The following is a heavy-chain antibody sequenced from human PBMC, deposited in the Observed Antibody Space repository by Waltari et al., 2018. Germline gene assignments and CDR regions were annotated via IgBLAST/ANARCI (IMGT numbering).Heavy chain of an antibody. J-gene: IGHJ4*02. D-gene: IGHD6-13*01. CDR2: IWYDGSNK. CDR1: GFSFSNYG. CDR3: ARVVEPFLSSSWYRMDY. V-gene: IGHV3-33*01. Sequence: QVHLVESGGGVVQPGRSLRLSCVASGFSFSNYGMHWVRQAPGKGLEWVAVIWYDGSNKYYADSVKGRFTISRDNAKNSLYLQMNSLRAEDTAVYYCARVVEPFLSSSWYRMDYWGQGTLVTVSS.